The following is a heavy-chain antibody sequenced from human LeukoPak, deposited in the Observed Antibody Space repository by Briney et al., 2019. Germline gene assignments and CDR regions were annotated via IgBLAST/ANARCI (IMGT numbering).Heavy chain of an antibody. V-gene: IGHV3-23*01. CDR2: ISGSGGST. J-gene: IGHJ4*02. Sequence: GGSLRLSCAASGFTFSSYAMSWVRQAPGKGLEWVSAISGSGGSTYYADSVKGRFTISRDNSKNTLYLQMNSLRAEDTAVYYCAKGRGYYYDSSGLDLGYWGQGTLVTVSS. CDR1: GFTFSSYA. D-gene: IGHD3-22*01. CDR3: AKGRGYYYDSSGLDLGY.